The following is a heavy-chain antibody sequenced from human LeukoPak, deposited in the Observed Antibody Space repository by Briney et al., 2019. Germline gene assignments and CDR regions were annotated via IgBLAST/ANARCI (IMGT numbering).Heavy chain of an antibody. Sequence: GGSLRLSCAASGFTFSSYAMTWVRQAPGKGLELVANIKQDGSEKYCVDSVKGRFTVSRDNAKNSLYLQMNSLRVEDTAVYYCMGTRNGGHWGQGTLVTVSS. CDR1: GFTFSSYA. D-gene: IGHD1-1*01. V-gene: IGHV3-7*01. J-gene: IGHJ4*02. CDR2: IKQDGSEK. CDR3: MGTRNGGH.